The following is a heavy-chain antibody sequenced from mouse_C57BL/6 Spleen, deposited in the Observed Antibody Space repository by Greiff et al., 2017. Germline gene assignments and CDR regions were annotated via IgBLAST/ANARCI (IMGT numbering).Heavy chain of an antibody. D-gene: IGHD4-1*01. V-gene: IGHV1-72*01. CDR3: ARGNWDGGYYYAMDY. CDR2: IAPNSGGT. J-gene: IGHJ4*01. CDR1: GYTFTSYW. Sequence: QVQLQQPGAELVKPGASVKLSCKASGYTFTSYWMHWVKQRPGRGLEWIGRIAPNSGGTEYNEKFKSKATLTVDKPSSTAYMQLSSLTSEDSAVYYCARGNWDGGYYYAMDYWGQGTSVTVSS.